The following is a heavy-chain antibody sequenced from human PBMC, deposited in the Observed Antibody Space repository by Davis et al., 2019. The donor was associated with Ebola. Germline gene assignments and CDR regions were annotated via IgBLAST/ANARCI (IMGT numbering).Heavy chain of an antibody. Sequence: GGSLRLSCAASGFTFSSYSMNWVRQAPGKGLEWVSYISSSGSTIYYADSVKGRFTISRDNAKNSLYLQMNSLRAEDTAVYYCARDSRSGLLWFGESPFDPWGQGTLVTVSS. CDR1: GFTFSSYS. CDR2: ISSSGSTI. J-gene: IGHJ5*02. CDR3: ARDSRSGLLWFGESPFDP. V-gene: IGHV3-48*04. D-gene: IGHD3-10*01.